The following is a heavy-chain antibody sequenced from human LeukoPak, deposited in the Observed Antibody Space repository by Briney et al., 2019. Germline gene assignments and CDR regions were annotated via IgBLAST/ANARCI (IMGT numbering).Heavy chain of an antibody. CDR2: MNPNSGNT. CDR1: GYTFTSYD. D-gene: IGHD4-11*01. Sequence: ASVKVSCKATGYTFTSYDINWVRQATGQGLEWMGWMNPNSGNTGYAQKLQGRVTITRNTSISTAYMELSSLRSEDTAVYYCARGRHSNYASTXAFDPXGQGTLVTVS. J-gene: IGHJ5*02. V-gene: IGHV1-8*03. CDR3: ARGRHSNYASTXAFDP.